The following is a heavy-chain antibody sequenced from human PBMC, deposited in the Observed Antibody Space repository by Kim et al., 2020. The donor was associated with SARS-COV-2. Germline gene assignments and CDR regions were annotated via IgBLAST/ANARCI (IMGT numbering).Heavy chain of an antibody. CDR3: ARGPDPDSSWYYYYGMDV. CDR2: MNPNSGNT. Sequence: ASVKVSCKASGYTFTSYDINWVRQATGQGLEWMGWMNPNSGNTGYAQKFQGRVTMTRNTSISTAYMELSSLRSEDTAVYYCARGPDPDSSWYYYYGMDVWGQGTTVTVSS. J-gene: IGHJ6*02. CDR1: GYTFTSYD. D-gene: IGHD6-13*01. V-gene: IGHV1-8*01.